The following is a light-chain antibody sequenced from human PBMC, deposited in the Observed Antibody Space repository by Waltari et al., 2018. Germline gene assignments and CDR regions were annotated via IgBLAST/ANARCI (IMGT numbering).Light chain of an antibody. V-gene: IGKV4-1*01. J-gene: IGKJ1*01. CDR2: LAS. Sequence: DIVMTQSPDSLAVSLGERATINCKSSQSGLYSSNNKNYLAWYQQKPGQPPKLLIYLASTRESGVPDRFSGSGSGTDFTLTISSLQAEDVAVYYCQQYYSTPLTFGQGTKVEIK. CDR3: QQYYSTPLT. CDR1: QSGLYSSNNKNY.